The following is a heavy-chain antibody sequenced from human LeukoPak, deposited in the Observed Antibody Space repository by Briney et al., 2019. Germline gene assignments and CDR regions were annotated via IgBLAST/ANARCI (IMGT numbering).Heavy chain of an antibody. D-gene: IGHD5-12*01. Sequence: PGGSLRLSCAASGFTFSSYWMSWVRQAPGKGLEWVANIKEDGSAKYSVDSVKGRFTISRDNAKNTLYLQMNSLRAEDTAVYYCARDSPGYGAYDLGWDQGTLVTVSS. CDR2: IKEDGSAK. V-gene: IGHV3-7*04. CDR1: GFTFSSYW. J-gene: IGHJ4*02. CDR3: ARDSPGYGAYDLG.